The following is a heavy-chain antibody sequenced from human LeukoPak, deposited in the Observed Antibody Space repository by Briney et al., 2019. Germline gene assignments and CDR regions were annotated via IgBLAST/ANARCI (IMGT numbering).Heavy chain of an antibody. CDR2: IKQDGSEK. CDR1: GFTFNNYW. V-gene: IGHV3-7*01. CDR3: ARDEFGSGSYYPSYFDY. D-gene: IGHD3-10*01. J-gene: IGHJ4*02. Sequence: GGSLRLSCAASGFTFNNYWMSWVRQAPGKGLEWVANIKQDGSEKYYVDSVKGRFTISRDNAKNSLYLQMNSLRAEDTAVYYCARDEFGSGSYYPSYFDYWGQGTLVTVSS.